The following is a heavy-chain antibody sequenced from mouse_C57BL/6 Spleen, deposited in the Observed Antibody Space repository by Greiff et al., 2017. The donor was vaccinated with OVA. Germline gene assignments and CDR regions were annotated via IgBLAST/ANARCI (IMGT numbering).Heavy chain of an antibody. CDR2: IDPSDSYT. Sequence: QVQLQQPGAELVRPGTSVKLSCKASGYTFTSYWMHWVKQRPGQGLEWIGVIDPSDSYTNYNQKFKGKATLTVDTSSSTAYMQLSSLTSEDSAVYYCARRATGTDAMDYWGQGTSVTVSS. CDR1: GYTFTSYW. J-gene: IGHJ4*01. V-gene: IGHV1-59*01. CDR3: ARRATGTDAMDY. D-gene: IGHD4-1*01.